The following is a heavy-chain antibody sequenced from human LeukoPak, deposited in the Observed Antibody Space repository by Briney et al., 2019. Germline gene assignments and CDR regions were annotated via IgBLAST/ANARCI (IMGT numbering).Heavy chain of an antibody. Sequence: SETLSLTCTVSGGSISSSSYYWGWIRQPPGKGLAWIGSIYYSGSTYYNPSLKSRVTISVDTSKNQFSLKLSSVTAADTAVYYCARQTYYDILTGSEFDYWGQGTLVTVSS. D-gene: IGHD3-9*01. J-gene: IGHJ4*02. CDR2: IYYSGST. CDR3: ARQTYYDILTGSEFDY. V-gene: IGHV4-39*01. CDR1: GGSISSSSYY.